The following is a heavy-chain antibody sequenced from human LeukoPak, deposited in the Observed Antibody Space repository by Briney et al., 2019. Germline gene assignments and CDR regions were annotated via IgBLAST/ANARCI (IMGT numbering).Heavy chain of an antibody. CDR2: IYWNGGST. Sequence: GGSLRLSCAASGFTFGDFGMSWVRQAPGKGLEWVSGIYWNGGSTGYADSVKGRFTISRDNSKNTLYLQMNSLRAEDTAVYYCAKDLGYSNYIEDYWGQGTLVTVSS. V-gene: IGHV3-20*04. D-gene: IGHD4-11*01. CDR1: GFTFGDFG. CDR3: AKDLGYSNYIEDY. J-gene: IGHJ4*02.